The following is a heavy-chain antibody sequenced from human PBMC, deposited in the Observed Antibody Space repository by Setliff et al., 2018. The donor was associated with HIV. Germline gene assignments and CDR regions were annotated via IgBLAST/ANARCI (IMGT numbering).Heavy chain of an antibody. D-gene: IGHD3-3*01. CDR2: INAGNGNT. CDR3: ARDERDYDFWNGYSYYMDV. CDR1: GYTFTSYA. Sequence: EASVKVSCKASGYTFTSYAMHWVRQAPGQRLEWMGWINAGNGNTKYSQKFQGRLTITRDTSATTVYMELSGLRSEDTAVYYCARDERDYDFWNGYSYYMDVWGKGTTVTVSS. J-gene: IGHJ6*03. V-gene: IGHV1-3*01.